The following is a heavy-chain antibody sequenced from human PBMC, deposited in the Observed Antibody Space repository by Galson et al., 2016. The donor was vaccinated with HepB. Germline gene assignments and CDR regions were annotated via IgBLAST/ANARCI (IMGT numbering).Heavy chain of an antibody. CDR1: GGSISTFY. D-gene: IGHD6-19*01. CDR2: IFNTGST. Sequence: SETLSLTCSVSGGSISTFYWSWIRQTPEKGLQWIGNIFNTGSTYYNPSLKSRLTISVDTSKNQFSLKLNSVTAADTAIYYCAREGAVALNRLDPWGQGILVTVSA. J-gene: IGHJ5*02. V-gene: IGHV4-59*01. CDR3: AREGAVALNRLDP.